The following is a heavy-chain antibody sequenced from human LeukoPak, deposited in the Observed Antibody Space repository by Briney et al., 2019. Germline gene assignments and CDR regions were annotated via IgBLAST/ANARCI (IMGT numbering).Heavy chain of an antibody. Sequence: ASVKVSCKASGYTFTSYGISWVRQAPGQGLEWMGWISAYNGNTNYAQKLQGRVTMTTDTSTSTAYMELRSLRSDDTAVYYCARRERRWGTHNWFDPWGQGTLVTVSS. J-gene: IGHJ5*02. CDR2: ISAYNGNT. V-gene: IGHV1-18*01. CDR1: GYTFTSYG. CDR3: ARRERRWGTHNWFDP. D-gene: IGHD3-16*01.